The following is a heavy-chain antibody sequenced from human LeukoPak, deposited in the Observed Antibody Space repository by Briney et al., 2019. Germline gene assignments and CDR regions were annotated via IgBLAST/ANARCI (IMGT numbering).Heavy chain of an antibody. J-gene: IGHJ5*02. CDR3: ARGHYGSGRSWFDP. Sequence: SETLSLTCAVYGGSFSGYYWSWIRQPPGKGLEWIGEINHSGSTNYNPSLKSRVTISVDTSKNQFSLKLSSVTAADTAVYYCARGHYGSGRSWFDPWGQGTLVTDSS. V-gene: IGHV4-34*01. D-gene: IGHD3-10*01. CDR2: INHSGST. CDR1: GGSFSGYY.